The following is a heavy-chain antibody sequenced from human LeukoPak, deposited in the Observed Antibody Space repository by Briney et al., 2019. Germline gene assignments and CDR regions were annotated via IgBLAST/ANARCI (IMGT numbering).Heavy chain of an antibody. CDR2: IYPDDSDT. CDR1: GFTFSSYS. D-gene: IGHD2-2*01. Sequence: GGSLRLSCSASGFTFSSYSMNWVRQAPGKGLEWMGIIYPDDSDTRYSPSLQGQVTISADKSISTAYLQWSSLKASDTAMYYCTRREYASREFDYWGQGTLVTVSS. J-gene: IGHJ4*02. V-gene: IGHV5-51*01. CDR3: TRREYASREFDY.